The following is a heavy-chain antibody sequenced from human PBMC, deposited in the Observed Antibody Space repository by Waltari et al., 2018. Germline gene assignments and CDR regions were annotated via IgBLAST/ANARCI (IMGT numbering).Heavy chain of an antibody. Sequence: QPQLVQSGAEVMKPGASVKVSCKTSGYPLSDHYLHWVRQAPGQGLDWMGWIKPDSGVTYYAEEFQGRVTLTGDMSISTVYMDFSSLTSDDTAIYYCVRDFDWGPDYWGQGTLVTVSS. J-gene: IGHJ4*02. V-gene: IGHV1-2*02. CDR1: GYPLSDHY. CDR2: IKPDSGVT. D-gene: IGHD3-9*01. CDR3: VRDFDWGPDY.